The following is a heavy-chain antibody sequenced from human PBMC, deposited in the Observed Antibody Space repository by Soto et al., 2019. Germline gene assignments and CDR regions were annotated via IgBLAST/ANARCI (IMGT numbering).Heavy chain of an antibody. CDR2: VSHDGSNK. J-gene: IGHJ4*02. CDR3: VRDGGGGYSQVDH. D-gene: IGHD5-18*01. CDR1: GFSFRNYG. Sequence: QVQLVESGGGVVQPGGSLRLSCVVSGFSFRNYGMHWVRRVAGGGLEWVAVVSHDGSNKYYVDSLKGRFTISRDNSKNTVFLQMDSLGQDDTAVYYCVRDGGGGYSQVDHWGQGTLVIVSS. V-gene: IGHV3-30*03.